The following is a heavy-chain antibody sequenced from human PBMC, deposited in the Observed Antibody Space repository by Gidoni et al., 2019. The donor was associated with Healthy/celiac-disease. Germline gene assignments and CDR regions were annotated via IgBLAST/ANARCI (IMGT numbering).Heavy chain of an antibody. V-gene: IGHV4-39*01. CDR1: GGSLSSSSYY. CDR3: ARPGYCSSTSCLLFDMDV. Sequence: QLQLQASGPGLVKPSEPLSLTCTVSGGSLSSSSYYWGWIRQPPGKGLEWIGSIYYSGSTYYNPSLKSRVTISVDTSKNQFSLKLSSVTAADTAVYYCARPGYCSSTSCLLFDMDVWGQGTTVTVSS. D-gene: IGHD2-2*01. CDR2: IYYSGST. J-gene: IGHJ6*02.